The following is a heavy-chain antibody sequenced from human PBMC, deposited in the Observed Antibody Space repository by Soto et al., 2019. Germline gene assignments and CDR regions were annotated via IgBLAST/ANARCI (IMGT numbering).Heavy chain of an antibody. CDR2: IYYSGST. CDR3: TRGRFMITFGGVIVISRFDP. CDR1: GGSISSGGYY. Sequence: PSETLSLTCTVSGGSISSGGYYWSWIRQHPGKGLEWIGYIYYSGSTYYNPSLKSRVTISVDTSKNQFSLKLSSVTAADTAVYYCTRGRFMITFGGVIVISRFDPWGQGTLVTVSS. D-gene: IGHD3-16*02. V-gene: IGHV4-31*03. J-gene: IGHJ5*02.